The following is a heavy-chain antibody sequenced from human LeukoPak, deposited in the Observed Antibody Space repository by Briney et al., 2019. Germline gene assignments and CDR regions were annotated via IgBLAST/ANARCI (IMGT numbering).Heavy chain of an antibody. CDR2: ISSSGYTI. Sequence: SGGSLRLSCAASGFTFSDYYMSWIRQAPGKGLEWLSYISSSGYTIYYADSVKGRFTISRDDSQYTLHLQMNSLRPEDTAVYYCARDEGGGLYSGDWYGGYCDDWGQGALVTVSP. CDR3: ARDEGGGLYSGDWYGGYCDD. V-gene: IGHV3-11*04. D-gene: IGHD6-13*01. J-gene: IGHJ1*01. CDR1: GFTFSDYY.